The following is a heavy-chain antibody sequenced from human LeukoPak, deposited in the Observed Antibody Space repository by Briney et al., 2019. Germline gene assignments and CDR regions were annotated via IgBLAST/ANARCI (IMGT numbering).Heavy chain of an antibody. J-gene: IGHJ3*02. CDR3: ARVAYEDTFDI. CDR1: GGSISSGDYY. D-gene: IGHD3-22*01. V-gene: IGHV4-30-4*08. CDR2: ICYSGST. Sequence: PSETLSLTCTVSGGSISSGDYYWSWIRQPPGKGLEWIGYICYSGSTYYNPSLKSRVTISVDTSKNQFSLKLRSVTAADTAVYYCARVAYEDTFDIWGQGTMVTVSS.